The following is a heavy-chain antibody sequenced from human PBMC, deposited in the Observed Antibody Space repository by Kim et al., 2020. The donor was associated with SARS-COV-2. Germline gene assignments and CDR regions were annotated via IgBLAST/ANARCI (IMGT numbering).Heavy chain of an antibody. CDR2: ISGSGRNT. J-gene: IGHJ4*02. CDR1: GFTFGIYA. CDR3: DDSDF. Sequence: GGSLRLSCAASGFTFGIYAMSWARQAPGKGLEWVSTISGSGRNTHYADSVKGRFTISRDNSMNTLYLQMNSLRAEDTAVYYCDDSDFWGQGTLDTFSS. V-gene: IGHV3-23*01.